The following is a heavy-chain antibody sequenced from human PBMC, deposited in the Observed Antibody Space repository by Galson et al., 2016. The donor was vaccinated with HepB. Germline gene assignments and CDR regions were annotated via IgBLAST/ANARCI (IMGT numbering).Heavy chain of an antibody. J-gene: IGHJ4*02. Sequence: SLRLSCAASGFTFSSYWMHWVRQVPGKGLVWVSSIDHDGRSTKYADSVKGRFTISRDNAKRTVSLQVDSLRAADTAVYYCARGGAAWELQYLWGQGTLVTVSS. CDR2: IDHDGRST. D-gene: IGHD1-26*01. CDR3: ARGGAAWELQYL. CDR1: GFTFSSYW. V-gene: IGHV3-74*03.